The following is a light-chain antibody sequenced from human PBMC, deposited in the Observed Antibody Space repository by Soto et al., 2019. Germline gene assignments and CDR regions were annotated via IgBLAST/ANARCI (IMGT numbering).Light chain of an antibody. CDR2: AAS. Sequence: DIQVTQSPSSLSASVGDRVTITCRATQDIRNYLAWYQQKPGKVPKLLIYAASTLQSGVPSRFSGSGSGTDFTLTISSLQPEDVATYYCQRYISAPLTFGAGTNVDIK. CDR3: QRYISAPLT. CDR1: QDIRNY. J-gene: IGKJ3*01. V-gene: IGKV1-27*01.